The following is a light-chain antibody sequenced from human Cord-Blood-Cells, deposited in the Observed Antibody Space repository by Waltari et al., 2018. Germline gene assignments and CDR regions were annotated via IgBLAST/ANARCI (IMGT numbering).Light chain of an antibody. CDR1: SSDGGSYNL. V-gene: IGLV2-23*01. J-gene: IGLJ2*01. CDR3: CSYAGSSTVV. Sequence: QSALTQPASVSGSPGQSITISCTGTSSDGGSYNLVSWYQQHPDKAPKLMIYEGSKRPSGVSNRFSGSKSGNTASLTISGLQAEDEADYYCCSYAGSSTVVFGGGTKLTVL. CDR2: EGS.